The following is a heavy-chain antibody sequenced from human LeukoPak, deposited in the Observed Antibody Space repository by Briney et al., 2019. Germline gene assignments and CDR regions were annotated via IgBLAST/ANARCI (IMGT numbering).Heavy chain of an antibody. V-gene: IGHV4-59*08. CDR3: ARHDPAATSAPLN. D-gene: IGHD2-15*01. J-gene: IGHJ4*02. CDR1: GGSISSYY. Sequence: SETLSLTCSVSGGSISSYYWSWIRQPPGKGLEWIGYIYYSGSTNYNPSLKSRVTISVDTSKNQFSLKLSSVTAADTAVYYCARHDPAATSAPLNWGQGTLVTVSS. CDR2: IYYSGST.